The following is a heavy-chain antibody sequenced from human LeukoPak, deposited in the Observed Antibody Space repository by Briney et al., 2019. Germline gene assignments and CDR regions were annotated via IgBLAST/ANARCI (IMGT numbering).Heavy chain of an antibody. Sequence: SETLSLTCTVSGGSISSSSYYWGWIGQPPGKGLEWIGSIYYSGSTYYNPSLKSRVTISVDTSKNQFSLKLSSVTAADTAVYYCASGRMGAFDIWGQGTMVTVSS. D-gene: IGHD1-14*01. CDR1: GGSISSSSYY. CDR2: IYYSGST. J-gene: IGHJ3*02. CDR3: ASGRMGAFDI. V-gene: IGHV4-39*01.